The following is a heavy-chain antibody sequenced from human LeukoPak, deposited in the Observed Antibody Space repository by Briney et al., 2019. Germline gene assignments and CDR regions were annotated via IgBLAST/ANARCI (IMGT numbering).Heavy chain of an antibody. CDR1: GYTFTGYY. J-gene: IGHJ4*02. CDR2: IIPIFGTA. CDR3: ARAVATIERYFDY. Sequence: SVKVSCKASGYTFTGYYMHWVRQAPGQGLEWMGGIIPIFGTANYAQKFQGRVTITADESTSTAYMELSSLRSEDTAVYYCARAVATIERYFDYWGQGTLVTVSS. V-gene: IGHV1-69*13. D-gene: IGHD5-12*01.